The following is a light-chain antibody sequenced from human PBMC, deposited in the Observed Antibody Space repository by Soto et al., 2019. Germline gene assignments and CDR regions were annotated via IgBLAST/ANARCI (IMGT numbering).Light chain of an antibody. J-gene: IGLJ1*01. CDR1: TSDVGGYNS. CDR2: EVS. V-gene: IGLV2-14*01. CDR3: SSYTTNSPLNV. Sequence: QSVLTQPASVSGSPGQSITISCTGTTSDVGGYNSVSWYQQHPGKAPTLIIYEVSDRPSGISNRFSGSKSGNTASLTISGLQAEDEADYYCSSYTTNSPLNVFGSGTKVTVL.